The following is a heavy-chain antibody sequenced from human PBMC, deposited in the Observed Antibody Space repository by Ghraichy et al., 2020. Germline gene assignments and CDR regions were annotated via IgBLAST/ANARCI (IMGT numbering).Heavy chain of an antibody. V-gene: IGHV3-23*01. CDR3: AKGPFNNWLKIYFDY. Sequence: GGSLRLSCAASGFTFGSYAMNWVRQAPGKGLEWVSGISGSGGTAEYADSVKGRFIISRDNSKNTLYLEMNSLTAEDTAVYYCAKGPFNNWLKIYFDYWGPGTLVTVSS. D-gene: IGHD1-20*01. CDR1: GFTFGSYA. J-gene: IGHJ4*02. CDR2: ISGSGGTA.